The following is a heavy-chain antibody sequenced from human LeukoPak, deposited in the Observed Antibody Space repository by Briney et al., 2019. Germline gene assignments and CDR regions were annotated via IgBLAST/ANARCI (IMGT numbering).Heavy chain of an antibody. D-gene: IGHD3-9*01. CDR2: IYYSGST. CDR1: GGSISSSSYY. CDR3: ARQGVRYFDWLPDEFDY. J-gene: IGHJ4*02. Sequence: TETLSLTCTVSGGSISSSSYYWGWIRQPPGKGLEWIGSIYYSGSTYYNPSLKSRVAISVDTSKNQFSLKLSSVTAADTAVYYCARQGVRYFDWLPDEFDYWGQGTLVTVSS. V-gene: IGHV4-39*01.